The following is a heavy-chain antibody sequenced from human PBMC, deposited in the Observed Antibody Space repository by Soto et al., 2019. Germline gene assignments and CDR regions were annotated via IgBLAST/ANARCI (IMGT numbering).Heavy chain of an antibody. V-gene: IGHV3-11*01. CDR1: GFTFSDYY. Sequence: QVQLVESGGGLVKPGGSLRLSCAASGFTFSDYYMSWIRQAPGKGLEWVSYISSSGSTIYYADSVKGRFTISRDNTKNSWYLQINSLSADDTAVYYCERSPAVAEVHGAFDIWGQGTMGTVAS. D-gene: IGHD6-19*01. CDR3: ERSPAVAEVHGAFDI. CDR2: ISSSGSTI. J-gene: IGHJ3*02.